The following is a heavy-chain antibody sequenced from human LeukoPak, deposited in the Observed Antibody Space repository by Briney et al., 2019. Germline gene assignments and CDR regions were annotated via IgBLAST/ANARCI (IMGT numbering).Heavy chain of an antibody. D-gene: IGHD6-6*01. Sequence: SETLSLTCSVSGGSISSNNYYWGWIRQPPGKGLEWIGNIYTTGSTYYSPSLKSRVTISIDRSKSQFSLNLSSVTAADTAVYYCGSGYSSSRAHAFHIWGQGTLVTVSS. J-gene: IGHJ3*02. CDR2: IYTTGST. V-gene: IGHV4-39*07. CDR3: GSGYSSSRAHAFHI. CDR1: GGSISSNNYY.